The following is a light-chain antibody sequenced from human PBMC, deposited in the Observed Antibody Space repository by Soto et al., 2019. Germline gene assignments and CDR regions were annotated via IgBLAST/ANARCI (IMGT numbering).Light chain of an antibody. V-gene: IGLV1-51*02. CDR1: RSNIGNNY. Sequence: QSVLTQPPSVSAAPGQKVTISCSGSRSNIGNNYVSWYQQLPGTAPKLLIYENNKRPSGIPDRFSGSKSGTSATLGITGLQTGDEADYYCGTWDSSLSAFYVFGTGTKLTVL. J-gene: IGLJ1*01. CDR3: GTWDSSLSAFYV. CDR2: ENN.